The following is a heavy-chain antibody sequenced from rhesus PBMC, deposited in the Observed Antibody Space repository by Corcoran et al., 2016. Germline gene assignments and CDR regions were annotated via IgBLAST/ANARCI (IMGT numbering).Heavy chain of an antibody. V-gene: IGHV4S10*01. CDR1: GGSISDSYR. D-gene: IGHD4-35*01. Sequence: QVQLQESGPGVVKPSETLSLTCAVSGGSISDSYRWSWIRQPPGKGLEWIGYIYGRSTSTNYNPSLKSRVTISKDTSKNQFSLKLSSVTAADTAVYYCASTVTTGYFDYWGQGVLVTVSP. CDR3: ASTVTTGYFDY. J-gene: IGHJ4*01. CDR2: IYGRSTST.